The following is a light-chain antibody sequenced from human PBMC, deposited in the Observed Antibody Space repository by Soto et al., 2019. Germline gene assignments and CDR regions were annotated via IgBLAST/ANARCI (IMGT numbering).Light chain of an antibody. V-gene: IGKV3-20*01. Sequence: VLLTQYTGTLSFSPGQRATLSCRASQSVSSSYLAWYQQKPGQAPSLLIYGASTRATGIPDRFSGSGSGTHSTLTISRLEPGDFAVYYCQHFGGTTFTFGQGTRLEIK. CDR1: QSVSSSY. CDR2: GAS. CDR3: QHFGGTTFT. J-gene: IGKJ5*01.